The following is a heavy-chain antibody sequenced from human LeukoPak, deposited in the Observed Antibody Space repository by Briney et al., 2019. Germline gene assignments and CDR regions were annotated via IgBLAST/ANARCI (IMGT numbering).Heavy chain of an antibody. CDR2: MKGGGET. Sequence: GGSLRLSCAASGFSFTNYAMSWVRQAPARGPEWLSSMKGGGETFYADSVKGRFTISRDNAKNSLYLQMNSLRAEDTALYYCAKGQLGRSWYELPSDYWGQGTLVTVSS. CDR1: GFSFTNYA. V-gene: IGHV3-23*01. J-gene: IGHJ4*02. D-gene: IGHD6-13*01. CDR3: AKGQLGRSWYELPSDY.